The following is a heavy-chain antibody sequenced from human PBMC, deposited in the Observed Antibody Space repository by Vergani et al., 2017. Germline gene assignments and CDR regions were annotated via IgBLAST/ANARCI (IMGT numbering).Heavy chain of an antibody. CDR2: ISGSGVSA. CDR3: AKQYFVSGNYLFGY. Sequence: EVQLLESGGGLVQPGGSLRLTCAASEFTFSNYAMNWVRQAPGKGLEWVSGISGSGVSAYYTDAVKGRFTISRDNSKNMLFLQMNNLRTEDTAIYYCAKQYFVSGNYLFGYWGQGTQVTVSS. J-gene: IGHJ4*02. V-gene: IGHV3-23*01. D-gene: IGHD3-9*01. CDR1: EFTFSNYA.